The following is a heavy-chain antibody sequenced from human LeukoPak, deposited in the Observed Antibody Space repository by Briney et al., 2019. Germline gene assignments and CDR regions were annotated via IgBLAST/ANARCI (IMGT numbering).Heavy chain of an antibody. V-gene: IGHV1-2*02. CDR3: ARGAIVLMVYARSLDY. CDR1: GYTFTGYY. J-gene: IGHJ4*02. CDR2: INPNSGGT. Sequence: RASVKVSCKASGYTFTGYYMHWVRQAPGQGLEWMGWINPNSGGTNYAQKFQGRVTMTRDTSISTAYMELSRLRSDDTAVYYCARGAIVLMVYARSLDYWGQGTLVTVSS. D-gene: IGHD2-8*01.